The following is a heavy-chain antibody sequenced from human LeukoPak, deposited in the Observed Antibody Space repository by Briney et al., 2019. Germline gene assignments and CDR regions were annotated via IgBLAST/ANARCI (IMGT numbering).Heavy chain of an antibody. CDR3: ARDYYDSGGTRYDY. D-gene: IGHD3-22*01. CDR1: GFTFSSFA. CDR2: ISYDGGNK. Sequence: GGSLTLSCAASGFTFSSFAMHWVRQAPGRGLEWVAIISYDGGNKQYADSVKGRFTISRDNSKNTLYLQMNSLRADDTAVYYCARDYYDSGGTRYDYWGQGTLVIVSS. J-gene: IGHJ4*02. V-gene: IGHV3-30-3*01.